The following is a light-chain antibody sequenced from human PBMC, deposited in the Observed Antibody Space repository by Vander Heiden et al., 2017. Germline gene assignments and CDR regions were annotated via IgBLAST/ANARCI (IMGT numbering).Light chain of an antibody. Sequence: DIQTTQSLSSLSASVGDRVTITCRASQGISNYLAWYQQKPVKVPKLLIYAASTSQSGVPSRFSGSGSGTDFTLTSSSLQPEDVASYYCQKYNSDFFGRGTKVEIK. V-gene: IGKV1-27*01. CDR1: QGISNY. J-gene: IGKJ4*01. CDR3: QKYNSDF. CDR2: AAS.